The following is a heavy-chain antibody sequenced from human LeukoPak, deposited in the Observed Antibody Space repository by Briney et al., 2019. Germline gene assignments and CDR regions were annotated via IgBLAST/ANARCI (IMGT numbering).Heavy chain of an antibody. D-gene: IGHD3/OR15-3a*01. V-gene: IGHV3-48*03. J-gene: IGHJ4*02. CDR2: ISSSGTTI. CDR3: ASRPYGFLGPFDY. Sequence: GGSLRLSCAVSGSTFSNYEINWVRQAPGKRLEWISYISSSGTTIYYADSVKGRFTISRDNAKNSLYLQMNSPRAEDTAVYYCASRPYGFLGPFDYWGQGTLVTVSS. CDR1: GSTFSNYE.